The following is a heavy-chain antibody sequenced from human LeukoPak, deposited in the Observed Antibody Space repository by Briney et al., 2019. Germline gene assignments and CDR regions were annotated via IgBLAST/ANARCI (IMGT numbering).Heavy chain of an antibody. V-gene: IGHV3-30-3*01. CDR3: ARDNDPDYSSSPGWFDS. J-gene: IGHJ5*01. D-gene: IGHD6-6*01. CDR1: GLSFSSYA. Sequence: GSLRLSCAAPGLSFSSYAMNWVRRAPGKGLEWVAVISSDGSNKFYADSVKGRFTVSRDNSKNTLYLQMNSLRVEDTAVYYCARDNDPDYSSSPGWFDSWGQGTLVTVSS. CDR2: ISSDGSNK.